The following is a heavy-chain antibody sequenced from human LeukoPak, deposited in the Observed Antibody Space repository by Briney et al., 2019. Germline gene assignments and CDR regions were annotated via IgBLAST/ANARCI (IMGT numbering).Heavy chain of an antibody. CDR2: IWYDGSNK. J-gene: IGHJ4*02. V-gene: IGHV3-33*01. CDR3: ARGAVMITFGGVHERSNFDY. D-gene: IGHD3-16*01. Sequence: GGSLRLSCAASGFTFSSYGMHWVRQAPGKGLEWVAVIWYDGSNKYYADSVKGRFTISRDNSKNTLYLQMNSLRAEDTAVYYCARGAVMITFGGVHERSNFDYWGQGTLVTVSS. CDR1: GFTFSSYG.